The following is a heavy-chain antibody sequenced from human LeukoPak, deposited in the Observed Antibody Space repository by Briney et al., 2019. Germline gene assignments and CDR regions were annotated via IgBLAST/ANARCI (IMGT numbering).Heavy chain of an antibody. CDR1: GFTFSSYS. V-gene: IGHV3-23*01. D-gene: IGHD3-10*01. Sequence: AGGSLRLSCAASGFTFSSYSMNWVRQAPGKGLDWVSTISITGETTYYADSVKGRFTISRDNSAKTLYLQMNSLRVEDTAVYYCAKDTHYRGENFDYWGQGTLVTVSS. J-gene: IGHJ4*02. CDR3: AKDTHYRGENFDY. CDR2: ISITGETT.